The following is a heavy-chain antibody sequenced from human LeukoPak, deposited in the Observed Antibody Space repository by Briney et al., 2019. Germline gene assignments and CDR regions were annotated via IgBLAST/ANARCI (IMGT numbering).Heavy chain of an antibody. CDR1: GGSFSGYY. J-gene: IGHJ6*02. Sequence: SETLSVTCAVYGGSFSGYYWSWIRQPPGNGLEWIGEINHSGSTNYNPSLKSRVTISVDTSKNQFSLKLSSVTAADTAVYYCARGAPYSSGWTYYYYGMDVWGQGTTVTVSS. V-gene: IGHV4-34*01. CDR3: ARGAPYSSGWTYYYYGMDV. CDR2: INHSGST. D-gene: IGHD6-19*01.